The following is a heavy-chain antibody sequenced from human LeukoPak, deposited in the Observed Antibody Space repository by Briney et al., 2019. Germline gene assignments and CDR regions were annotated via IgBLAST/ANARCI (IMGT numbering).Heavy chain of an antibody. V-gene: IGHV1-69*13. J-gene: IGHJ6*04. CDR2: IIPIFGTA. D-gene: IGHD2-2*01. CDR3: ARGGVPAATPYYYSGMDV. Sequence: GASVKVSCKASGGTFSSYAISWVRQAPGQGLEWMGGIIPIFGTANYAQKFQGRVTITADDSTSTAYMELRSLRSEDTAVYYCARGGVPAATPYYYSGMDVWGKGTTVTVSS. CDR1: GGTFSSYA.